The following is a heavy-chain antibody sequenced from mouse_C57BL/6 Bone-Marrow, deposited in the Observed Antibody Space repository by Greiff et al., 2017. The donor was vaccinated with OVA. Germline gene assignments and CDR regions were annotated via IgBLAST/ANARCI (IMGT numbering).Heavy chain of an antibody. V-gene: IGHV1-47*01. Sequence: LQESGAELVKPGASVKMSCKASGYTFTTYPIEWMKQNHGKSLEWIGNFHPYNDDTKYNEKFKGKATLTVEKSSSTVYLELSRLTSDDSAVYYCARGPYDYDVAWFAYWGQGTLVTVSA. J-gene: IGHJ3*01. CDR2: FHPYNDDT. D-gene: IGHD2-4*01. CDR1: GYTFTTYP. CDR3: ARGPYDYDVAWFAY.